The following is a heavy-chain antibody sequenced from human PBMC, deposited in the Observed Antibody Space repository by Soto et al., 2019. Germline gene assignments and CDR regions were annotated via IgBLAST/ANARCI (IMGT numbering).Heavy chain of an antibody. D-gene: IGHD3-10*01. CDR3: ARHGITMVRGVIITAGWFDP. V-gene: IGHV4-39*01. CDR2: IYYSGST. Sequence: QLQLQESGPGLVKPSETLSLTCTVSGGSISSSSYYWGWIRQPPGKGLEWIASIYYSGSTYDNPSLKSRVTISVDTSKNQFSLKLSPVTAADTAVYYCARHGITMVRGVIITAGWFDPWGQGTLVTVSS. J-gene: IGHJ5*02. CDR1: GGSISSSSYY.